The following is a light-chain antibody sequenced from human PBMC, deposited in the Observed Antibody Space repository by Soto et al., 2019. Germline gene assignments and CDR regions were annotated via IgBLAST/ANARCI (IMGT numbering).Light chain of an antibody. Sequence: DIQLTQSPSSLSASVGDRVTITCRASQGIRSDLAWFQHQAGKAPRRLIYGASSLQSGVPSRFSGSGSGTEFTLTINSLQPEDFAIYYCLQYNNYPRKFGQGTKV. V-gene: IGKV1-17*01. CDR3: LQYNNYPRK. CDR1: QGIRSD. CDR2: GAS. J-gene: IGKJ1*01.